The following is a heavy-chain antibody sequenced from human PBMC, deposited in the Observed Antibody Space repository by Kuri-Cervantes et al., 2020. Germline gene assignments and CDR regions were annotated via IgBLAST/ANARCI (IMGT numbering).Heavy chain of an antibody. Sequence: SCAASGFTFSSYGMHWVRQAPGKGLEWVAVIWYDGSNKYYADSVKGRFTISRDNSKNTLYLQMNSLRAEDTAVYYCARAGSMVRGDDWFDPWGQGTLVTVSS. D-gene: IGHD3-10*01. V-gene: IGHV3-33*01. J-gene: IGHJ5*02. CDR2: IWYDGSNK. CDR1: GFTFSSYG. CDR3: ARAGSMVRGDDWFDP.